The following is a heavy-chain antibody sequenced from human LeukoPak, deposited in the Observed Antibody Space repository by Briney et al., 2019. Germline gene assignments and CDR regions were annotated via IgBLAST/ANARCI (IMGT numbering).Heavy chain of an antibody. J-gene: IGHJ4*02. Sequence: PGGSLRLSCAASGFTFSSYGMHWVRQAPDKGLEWVAFIRYDGSNKYYADSVKGRFTISRDNSKNTLYLQMNSLRAEDTAVYYCAKGPAYYYDSSGLDYWGQGTLVTVSS. CDR3: AKGPAYYYDSSGLDY. CDR2: IRYDGSNK. V-gene: IGHV3-30*02. CDR1: GFTFSSYG. D-gene: IGHD3-22*01.